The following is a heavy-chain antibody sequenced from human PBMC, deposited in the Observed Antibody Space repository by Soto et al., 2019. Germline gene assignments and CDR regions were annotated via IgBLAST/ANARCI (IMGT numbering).Heavy chain of an antibody. J-gene: IGHJ5*02. CDR3: ARGIATGQLDP. CDR1: GYTFTRYT. V-gene: IGHV1-3*01. D-gene: IGHD2-15*01. Sequence: ASVKVSCKASGYTFTRYTMNWVRQAPGQRLEWMGWINPDNGNTKSSQKFQDRVIITRDTSASTAYMDLSSLRSEDTAVYYCARGIATGQLDPWGQGTQVTVSS. CDR2: INPDNGNT.